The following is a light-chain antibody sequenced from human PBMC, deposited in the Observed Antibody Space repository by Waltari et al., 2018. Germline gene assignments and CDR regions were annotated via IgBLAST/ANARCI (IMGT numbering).Light chain of an antibody. J-gene: IGLJ2*01. Sequence: SYGLTQPPSVSVSPGQTASITCSGDKLGDKYACWYQKKPGQSPVLVIYQDTKRPSGIPERFSGSNSGNTATLTISGTQAMDEADYYCQAWDSSTAHVVFGGGTKLTVL. CDR2: QDT. V-gene: IGLV3-1*01. CDR3: QAWDSSTAHVV. CDR1: KLGDKY.